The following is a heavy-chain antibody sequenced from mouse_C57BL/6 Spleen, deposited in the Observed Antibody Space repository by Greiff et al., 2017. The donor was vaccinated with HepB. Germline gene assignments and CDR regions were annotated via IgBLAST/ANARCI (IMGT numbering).Heavy chain of an antibody. Sequence: EVKVVESGGGLVKPGGSLKLSCAASGFTFSSYAMSWVRQTPEKRLEWVATISDGGSYTYYPDNVKGRFTISRDNAKNNLYLQMSHLKSEDTAMYYCAREDYDQDAMDYWGQGTSVTVSS. V-gene: IGHV5-4*01. D-gene: IGHD2-4*01. CDR1: GFTFSSYA. CDR2: ISDGGSYT. CDR3: AREDYDQDAMDY. J-gene: IGHJ4*01.